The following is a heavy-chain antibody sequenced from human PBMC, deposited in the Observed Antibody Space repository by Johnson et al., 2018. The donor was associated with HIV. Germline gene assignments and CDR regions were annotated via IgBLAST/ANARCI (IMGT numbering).Heavy chain of an antibody. CDR3: AKDRGDGYTTAWAFDI. V-gene: IGHV3-30*02. CDR2: IRYDGSNK. Sequence: QVQLVESGGGVVQPGGSLRLSCAASGFTFSSYGMHWVRQAPGKGLEWVAFIRYDGSNKYYADSVKGRFTISRDNSKNTLYLQMNSLRAEDTAVDYGAKDRGDGYTTAWAFDIWGQGTMVTVSS. D-gene: IGHD5-24*01. J-gene: IGHJ3*02. CDR1: GFTFSSYG.